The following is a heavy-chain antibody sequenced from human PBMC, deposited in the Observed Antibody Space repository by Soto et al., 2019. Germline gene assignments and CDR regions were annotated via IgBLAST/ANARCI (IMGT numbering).Heavy chain of an antibody. J-gene: IGHJ4*02. D-gene: IGHD5-12*01. V-gene: IGHV1-46*01. Sequence: QVQLVQSGAEVKKPGVSVKVSCKASGYTFTSYYMHWVRQAPGQGLEWMGIINPSGGSTSYAQKFERRVTMTRDTTTSTVYMELSSLRSEDAAVYYCARDREMATITSFDYWGQGTLVTVSS. CDR2: INPSGGST. CDR1: GYTFTSYY. CDR3: ARDREMATITSFDY.